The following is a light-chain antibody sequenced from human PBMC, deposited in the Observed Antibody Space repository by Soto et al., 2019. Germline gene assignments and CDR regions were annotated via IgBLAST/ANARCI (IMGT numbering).Light chain of an antibody. Sequence: QSALPQPASVSGSPGQSITISCTGTSSDFGTYNSVSWYQQHPGKAPKVMIYDVTNRPSGVSSRFSGSKSGNTASLTISGLQAEDEADYYCSSSTSSGNYVFGTGTKLTVL. J-gene: IGLJ1*01. V-gene: IGLV2-14*01. CDR2: DVT. CDR1: SSDFGTYNS. CDR3: SSSTSSGNYV.